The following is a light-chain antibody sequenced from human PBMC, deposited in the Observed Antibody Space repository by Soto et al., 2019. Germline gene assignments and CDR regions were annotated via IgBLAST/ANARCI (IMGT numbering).Light chain of an antibody. CDR2: EVS. J-gene: IGLJ3*02. Sequence: QSALTQPPSASGSPGQSVTISCAGTSSDIGLYNYVSWYQYHPGKAPKLIIYEVSKRPSGVPDRFSGSKPGITASLTVSGLQAGDEADYYCSSYAGDIKFAVFGGGTQLTVL. V-gene: IGLV2-8*01. CDR1: SSDIGLYNY. CDR3: SSYAGDIKFAV.